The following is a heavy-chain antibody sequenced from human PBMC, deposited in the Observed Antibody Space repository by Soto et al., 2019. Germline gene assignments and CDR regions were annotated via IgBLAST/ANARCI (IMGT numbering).Heavy chain of an antibody. J-gene: IGHJ4*02. D-gene: IGHD3-9*01. Sequence: SETLSLTCAVYGGSFSGYYWSWVRQSPGKGLEWIGEITLTRSTYYNPSLKSRVTISLDKSKSKFSLKLNSVTAADSAVYSCARLEGLATISYYFDFWGPGALVTVSS. CDR1: GGSFSGYY. CDR3: ARLEGLATISYYFDF. CDR2: ITLTRST. V-gene: IGHV4-34*01.